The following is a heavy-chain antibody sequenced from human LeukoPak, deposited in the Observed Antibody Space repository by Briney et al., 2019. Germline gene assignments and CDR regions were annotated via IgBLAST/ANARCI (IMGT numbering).Heavy chain of an antibody. D-gene: IGHD3-22*01. J-gene: IGHJ4*02. CDR2: ISGSGGST. Sequence: GSLRLSFAASGFTFSSYAMSWVRQAPGKGLEWVSAISGSGGSTYYADSVKGRFTISRDNSKNTLYLQMNSLRAEDTAVYYCAKDLYDSSGYYLYYFDYWGQGTLVTVSS. CDR1: GFTFSSYA. V-gene: IGHV3-23*01. CDR3: AKDLYDSSGYYLYYFDY.